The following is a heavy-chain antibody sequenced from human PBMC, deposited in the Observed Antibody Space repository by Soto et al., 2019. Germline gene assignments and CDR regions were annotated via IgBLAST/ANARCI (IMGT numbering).Heavy chain of an antibody. V-gene: IGHV3-64*01. D-gene: IGHD6-19*01. CDR2: IRSNGGSP. J-gene: IGHJ4*02. CDR3: ASGFGWLDY. CDR1: GFTVSSNY. Sequence: EVQLVESGGGLVQPGGSLRLSCAASGFTVSSNYMTWVRHAPGTGIEYVSAIRSNGGSPYYANSVKGRFTISRDNSENPLYLLMGSLRAEDMAVYYCASGFGWLDYWGQGTLVTVSS.